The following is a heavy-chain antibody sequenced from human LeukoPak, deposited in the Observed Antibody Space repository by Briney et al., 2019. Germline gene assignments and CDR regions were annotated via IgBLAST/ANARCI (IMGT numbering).Heavy chain of an antibody. CDR2: IKQDGSEK. CDR1: GFTFSSYW. CDR3: AKDQDDILVL. J-gene: IGHJ4*02. Sequence: PGGSLRLSCAASGFTFSSYWMSWVRQAPGKGLEWVANIKQDGSEKYYVDSVKGRFTISRDNSKNTLYLQMNSLRAEDTAVYYCAKDQDDILVLWGQGTLVTVSS. V-gene: IGHV3-7*01. D-gene: IGHD3-9*01.